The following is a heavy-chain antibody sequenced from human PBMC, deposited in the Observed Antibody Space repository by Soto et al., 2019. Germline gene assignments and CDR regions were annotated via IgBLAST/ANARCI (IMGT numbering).Heavy chain of an antibody. CDR1: GFTFSSFG. D-gene: IGHD2-2*01. V-gene: IGHV3-33*01. Sequence: TGGSLRLSCAASGFTFSSFGMHWVRQAPGKGLEWVAVIWYDGSNKYYADSVKGRFTISRDNSKNTLYLQMNSLRAEDTAVYYCARGYSSTSCYGGLWAFDIWGQGTMVTVSS. CDR3: ARGYSSTSCYGGLWAFDI. CDR2: IWYDGSNK. J-gene: IGHJ3*02.